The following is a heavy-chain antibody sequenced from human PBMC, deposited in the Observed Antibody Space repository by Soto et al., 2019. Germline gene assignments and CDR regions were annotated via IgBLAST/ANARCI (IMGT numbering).Heavy chain of an antibody. D-gene: IGHD7-27*01. V-gene: IGHV4-30-4*01. Sequence: QVQLQESGPRLVSPSQTLSLTCTVSGGSISSAAYCWSWIRQSPDKGLEWIGHIYDGGTTYSSPSLKGRVTISADTSETQFSQKLNSVSAADTAVYYCARGPSGDKVDYWGQGIQVTVSS. CDR3: ARGPSGDKVDY. CDR1: GGSISSAAYC. CDR2: IYDGGTT. J-gene: IGHJ4*02.